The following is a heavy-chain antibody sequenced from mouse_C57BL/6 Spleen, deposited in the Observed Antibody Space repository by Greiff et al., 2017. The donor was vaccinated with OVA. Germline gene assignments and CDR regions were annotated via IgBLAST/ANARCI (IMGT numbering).Heavy chain of an antibody. CDR3: AKMSSNYPWFAY. Sequence: VQLQQSGPGLVQPSQSLSITCTVSGFSLTSYGVHWVRQSPGKGLEWLGVIWRGGRTYYNAAFMSRLSLTKDNSKSQVFFTMNRLTVDDTAIYYCAKMSSNYPWFAYWGQGTLVTVSA. D-gene: IGHD2-5*01. CDR2: IWRGGRT. V-gene: IGHV2-5*01. J-gene: IGHJ3*01. CDR1: GFSLTSYG.